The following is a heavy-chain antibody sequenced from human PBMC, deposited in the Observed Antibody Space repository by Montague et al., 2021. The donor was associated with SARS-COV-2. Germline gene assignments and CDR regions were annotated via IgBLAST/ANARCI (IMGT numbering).Heavy chain of an antibody. J-gene: IGHJ6*02. V-gene: IGHV4-59*13. CDR2: IYSSGST. Sequence: SETLSLTCTVSGGSISGYYWNWIRQPPGKGLEWIGYIYSSGSTNYNPSLKSRVTMSVDTSKNQLSLNLSSVTAADTAVYYCARDSLVASYYYYGVDVWCQGTTVTVAS. CDR1: GGSISGYY. D-gene: IGHD2-2*01. CDR3: ARDSLVASYYYYGVDV.